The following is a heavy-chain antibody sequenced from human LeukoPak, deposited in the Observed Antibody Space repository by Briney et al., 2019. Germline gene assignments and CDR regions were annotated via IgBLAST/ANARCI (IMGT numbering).Heavy chain of an antibody. Sequence: GRSLRLSCAASGFTFDDYAMHWVRQAPGKGLEWVSGISWNSGSIGYADSVKGRFTISRDNAKNSLYLQMNSLRAEDTALYYCAKDRHAYYYYGMDVWGQGTTVTVSS. CDR2: ISWNSGSI. CDR1: GFTFDDYA. J-gene: IGHJ6*02. CDR3: AKDRHAYYYYGMDV. V-gene: IGHV3-9*01.